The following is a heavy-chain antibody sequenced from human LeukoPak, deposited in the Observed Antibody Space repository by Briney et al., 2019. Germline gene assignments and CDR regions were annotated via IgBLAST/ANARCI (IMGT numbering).Heavy chain of an antibody. V-gene: IGHV4-59*08. CDR1: GDSISRSY. J-gene: IGHJ5*02. D-gene: IGHD2-2*01. Sequence: PSETLSLTCSVSGDSISRSYWNWIRQSPGKGLEWIARIYKDGSTIYIPSLESRVTISIDTSRNQFSLKLTSVTASDTAVYYCARRVTEGVPVNEGNWFDPWGQGTLVTVSS. CDR2: IYKDGST. CDR3: ARRVTEGVPVNEGNWFDP.